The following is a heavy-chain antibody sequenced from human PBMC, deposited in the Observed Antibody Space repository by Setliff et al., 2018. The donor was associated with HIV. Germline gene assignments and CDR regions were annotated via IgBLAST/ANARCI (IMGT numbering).Heavy chain of an antibody. D-gene: IGHD1-26*01. Sequence: SETLSLTCTVSGDSIISSRNFWGWIRQPPGKGLEWIGNIHSSGSTYYNPSLKSRVFISVDLSINQFSLKLRSVTAADTAVYYCASGEDSGTYGEPYDSWGQGALVTVSS. V-gene: IGHV4-39*01. CDR1: GDSIISSRNF. CDR3: ASGEDSGTYGEPYDS. CDR2: IHSSGST. J-gene: IGHJ4*02.